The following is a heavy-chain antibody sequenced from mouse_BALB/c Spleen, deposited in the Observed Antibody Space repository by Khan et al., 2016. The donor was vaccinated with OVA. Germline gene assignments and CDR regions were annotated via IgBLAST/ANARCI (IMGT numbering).Heavy chain of an antibody. CDR2: ILPSIGYI. CDR3: VRGGAYRRNDGWFAY. J-gene: IGHJ3*01. Sequence: HLQLPGVDLARPGASVKLPCKPLGYTFTTSTFHWINKRLALGLDWLGYILPSIGYITYNQNFKDKATSPPDKSSTTAYMQRSSLTSDDSAVYNCVRGGAYRRNDGWFAYWGQGTMVTVSA. CDR1: GYTFTTST. V-gene: IGHV1-4*01. D-gene: IGHD2-14*01.